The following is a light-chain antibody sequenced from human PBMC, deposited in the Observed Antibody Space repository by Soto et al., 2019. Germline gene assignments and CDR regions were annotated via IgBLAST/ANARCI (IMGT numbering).Light chain of an antibody. CDR3: QQRNKWPSVT. Sequence: ESVLTQSPATLSLSPGERATLSCRASPSVSNSLAWYQHKPGQAPRLLIYDASNRATGVPTRFSGSGSGTDFTLTISRLEPEDFAVYYCQQRNKWPSVTFGGGTRVEIK. J-gene: IGKJ4*01. CDR1: PSVSNS. V-gene: IGKV3-11*01. CDR2: DAS.